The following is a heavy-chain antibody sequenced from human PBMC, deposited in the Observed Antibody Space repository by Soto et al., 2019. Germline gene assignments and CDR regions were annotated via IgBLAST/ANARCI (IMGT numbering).Heavy chain of an antibody. V-gene: IGHV3-9*01. Sequence: GGSLRLSCAASGFTLDDYAMHWVRQAPGKGLEWVSGISWSSGSIGYADSVKGRFTISRDNAKNSLYLQMNSLRAEDTALYYCAKSKYTYGNDAFDIWGQGKMLTVSS. D-gene: IGHD5-18*01. CDR2: ISWSSGSI. CDR1: GFTLDDYA. CDR3: AKSKYTYGNDAFDI. J-gene: IGHJ3*02.